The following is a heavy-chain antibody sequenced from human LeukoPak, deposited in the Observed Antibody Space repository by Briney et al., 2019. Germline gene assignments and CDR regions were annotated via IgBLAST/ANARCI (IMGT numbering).Heavy chain of an antibody. D-gene: IGHD3-22*01. Sequence: GGSLRLSCAASGFTFSSYDMSWVRQAPGKGLEWVSAISTSGGRTFYADSVKGRFTISRDNSKNTLYLQMNSLKAEDTAIYYCAKDPTDFDSSGQTYFDYWGQGTLVTVSS. CDR2: ISTSGGRT. J-gene: IGHJ4*02. CDR1: GFTFSSYD. CDR3: AKDPTDFDSSGQTYFDY. V-gene: IGHV3-23*01.